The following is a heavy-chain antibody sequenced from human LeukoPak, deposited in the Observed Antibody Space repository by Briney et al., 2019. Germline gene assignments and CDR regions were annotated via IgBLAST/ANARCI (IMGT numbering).Heavy chain of an antibody. CDR2: INPNSGGT. CDR1: GYIFTGYY. Sequence: GASVKVSCKASGYIFTGYYMHWVRQAPGQGLEWMGWINPNSGGTNYAQKFQGRVTMTRDTSISTAYMELSRLRSDDTAVYYCARVDYYDSSGYYYGIDYWGQGTLVTVSS. J-gene: IGHJ4*02. CDR3: ARVDYYDSSGYYYGIDY. V-gene: IGHV1-2*02. D-gene: IGHD3-22*01.